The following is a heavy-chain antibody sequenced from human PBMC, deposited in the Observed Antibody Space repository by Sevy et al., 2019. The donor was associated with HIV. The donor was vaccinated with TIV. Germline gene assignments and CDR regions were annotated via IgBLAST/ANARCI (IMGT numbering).Heavy chain of an antibody. J-gene: IGHJ6*02. Sequence: GGSLRLSCAPSGFTFSTHAMNWVRQAPGKGLEWVSSIGGSGRYTYYADSVEGRFTISRDNSKNMLYLQMNSLRVADTAVYYCAKGYCSGGTRPRDYYYYGMDVWGQGTTVTVSS. D-gene: IGHD2-15*01. CDR3: AKGYCSGGTRPRDYYYYGMDV. CDR1: GFTFSTHA. CDR2: IGGSGRYT. V-gene: IGHV3-23*01.